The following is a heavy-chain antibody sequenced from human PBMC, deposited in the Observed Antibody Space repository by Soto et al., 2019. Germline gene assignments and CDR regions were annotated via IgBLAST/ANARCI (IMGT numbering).Heavy chain of an antibody. D-gene: IGHD1-26*01. V-gene: IGHV6-1*01. J-gene: IGHJ4*01. CDR2: TYYRSKWYY. CDR1: WDSFSSNSAG. CDR3: ARGEQYSGRIFDY. Sequence: SHTLPRTCAITWDSFSSNSAGCSLVSQSPSRSLEWLGRTYYRSKWYYAYAVSVRCRITINPDTYTNQYSLQLNSVTHDDTAVYFCARGEQYSGRIFDYWGQGTLVTVPS.